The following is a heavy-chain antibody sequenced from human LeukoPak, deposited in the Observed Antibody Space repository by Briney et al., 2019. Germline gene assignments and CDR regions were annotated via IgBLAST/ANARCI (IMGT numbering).Heavy chain of an antibody. CDR2: ISVSGAST. CDR1: GLIFTNYA. V-gene: IGHV3-23*01. Sequence: GGSLRLSCTASGLIFTNYAMTWVRQAPGKGLEWVSTISVSGASTYYADSVKGRFTISRENSKNTLYLQMNSLRTEDTAVYYCAKSGNNRFDYWGQGTLVTVSS. CDR3: AKSGNNRFDY. D-gene: IGHD4-23*01. J-gene: IGHJ4*02.